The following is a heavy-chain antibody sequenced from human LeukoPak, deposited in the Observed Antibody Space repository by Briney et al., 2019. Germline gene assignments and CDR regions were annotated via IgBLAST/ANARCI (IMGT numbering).Heavy chain of an antibody. Sequence: GASVKVSCKASGYTFTGYYMHWVRQAPGQGLEWMGWINPNSGGTNYAQKFQGRVTMTRDTSISTAYMELSRLRSDDTAVYYCARDRIFGVVNPDYWGQGTLVTVSS. CDR1: GYTFTGYY. CDR2: INPNSGGT. CDR3: ARDRIFGVVNPDY. D-gene: IGHD3-3*02. J-gene: IGHJ4*02. V-gene: IGHV1-2*02.